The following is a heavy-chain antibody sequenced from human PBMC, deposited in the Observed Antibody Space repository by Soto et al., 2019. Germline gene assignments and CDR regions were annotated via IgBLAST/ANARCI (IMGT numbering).Heavy chain of an antibody. J-gene: IGHJ4*02. CDR3: ARVRGYSYGKYYFDY. V-gene: IGHV4-31*03. CDR1: GGSISSGGYY. D-gene: IGHD5-18*01. CDR2: IYYSGST. Sequence: SETLSLTCTVSGGSISSGGYYWSWIRQHPGKGLEWIGYIYYSGSTYYNPSLKSRVTISVDTSKNQFSLKLSSVTAADTAVYYCARVRGYSYGKYYFDYWGQGTLVTVSS.